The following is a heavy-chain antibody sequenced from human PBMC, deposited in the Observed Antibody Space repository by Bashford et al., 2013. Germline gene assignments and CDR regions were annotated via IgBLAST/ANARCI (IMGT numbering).Heavy chain of an antibody. CDR1: GGTFSSYA. V-gene: IGHV1-69*13. Sequence: SVKGSPARASGGTFSSYAISWVRQAPGQGLEWMGGIIPIFGTANYAQKFQGRVTITADESTSTAYMELSSLRSEDTAVYYCARGPFKYSYGGRLDYWGQGTLGHRLL. CDR3: ARGPFKYSYGGRLDY. D-gene: IGHD5-18*01. J-gene: IGHJ4*02. CDR2: IIPIFGTA.